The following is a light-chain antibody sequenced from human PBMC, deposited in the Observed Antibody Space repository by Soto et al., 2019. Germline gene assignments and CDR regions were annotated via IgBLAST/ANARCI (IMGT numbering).Light chain of an antibody. J-gene: IGKJ4*01. CDR3: QQRRTWIT. V-gene: IGKV3-11*01. Sequence: EIVLTQSPATLSLSPGQRATLSCRASQSIGNYVAWDQRKPAQATRLLMYDASTRATGIPARFSGSGSGTDFTLTISSLEPEDFAVYHCQQRRTWITCGGGTKVEIK. CDR2: DAS. CDR1: QSIGNY.